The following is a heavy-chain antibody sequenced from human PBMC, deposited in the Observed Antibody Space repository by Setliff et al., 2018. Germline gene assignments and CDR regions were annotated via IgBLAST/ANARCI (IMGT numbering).Heavy chain of an antibody. D-gene: IGHD3-10*01. CDR3: ARDHAYGSRFYYYYYGMDV. CDR1: GGSISSSNW. CDR2: INHSGST. J-gene: IGHJ6*02. Sequence: SETLSLTCAVSGGSISSSNWWSWVRQPPGKGLEWIGEINHSGSTNYNPSLKSRVTISVDTSKNQFSLKLSSVTAADTAVYYCARDHAYGSRFYYYYYGMDVWGQGTTVTVSS. V-gene: IGHV4-4*02.